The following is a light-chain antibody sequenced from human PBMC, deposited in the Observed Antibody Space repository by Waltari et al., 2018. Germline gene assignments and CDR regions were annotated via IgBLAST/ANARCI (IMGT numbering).Light chain of an antibody. J-gene: IGLJ2*01. Sequence: QSVLTQPPSASGTPGQRVAISCSGSSSNIGNNYVYWYQQLPGTAPMLLIYKNKLRPSGGPDRFSGSKAGTSASRAIRGRRSEDEANYYCAAWDDSLSGQWVFGGGTKLTVL. V-gene: IGLV1-47*01. CDR3: AAWDDSLSGQWV. CDR2: KNK. CDR1: SSNIGNNY.